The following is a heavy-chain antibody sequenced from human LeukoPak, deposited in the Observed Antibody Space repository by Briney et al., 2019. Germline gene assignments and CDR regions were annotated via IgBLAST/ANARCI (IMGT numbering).Heavy chain of an antibody. J-gene: IGHJ5*02. V-gene: IGHV1-46*01. D-gene: IGHD3-22*01. Sequence: ASVKVSCKASGYTFTSYYMHWVRQAPGQGLEWMGLINPSGGSTSYAQKFQGRVTMTRDMSTSTVYMELSSLRSEDTAVYYCARGNNWYYYDSSGYYNWFDPWGQGTLVTVSS. CDR3: ARGNNWYYYDSSGYYNWFDP. CDR2: INPSGGST. CDR1: GYTFTSYY.